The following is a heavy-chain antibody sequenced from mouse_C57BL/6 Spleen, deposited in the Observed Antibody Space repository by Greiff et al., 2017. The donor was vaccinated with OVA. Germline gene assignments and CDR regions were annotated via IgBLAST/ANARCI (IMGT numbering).Heavy chain of an antibody. CDR1: GFTFSSYA. CDR3: TREGAYYSNYDLAY. J-gene: IGHJ3*01. D-gene: IGHD2-5*01. V-gene: IGHV5-9-1*02. CDR2: ISSGGDYI. Sequence: EVQLVESGEGLVKPGGSLKLSCAASGFTFSSYAMSWVRQTPEKRLEWVAYISSGGDYIYYADTVKGRFTIFSDNARNTLYLQMSSLKSEDTAMYYCTREGAYYSNYDLAYWGQGTLVTVSA.